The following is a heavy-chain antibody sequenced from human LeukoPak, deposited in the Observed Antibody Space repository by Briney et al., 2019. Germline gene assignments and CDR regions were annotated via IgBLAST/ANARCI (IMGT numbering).Heavy chain of an antibody. CDR2: IYYSGST. Sequence: SETLSLTCAVYGGSFSGYYWSWIRQPPGKGLEWIGYIYYSGSTYSNPSLKSRVTLSVDTSKNQFSLKLSSVTAADTAVYYCARGERYDFHFDYWGQGTLVTVSS. CDR1: GGSFSGYY. CDR3: ARGERYDFHFDY. J-gene: IGHJ4*02. V-gene: IGHV4-59*12. D-gene: IGHD3-3*01.